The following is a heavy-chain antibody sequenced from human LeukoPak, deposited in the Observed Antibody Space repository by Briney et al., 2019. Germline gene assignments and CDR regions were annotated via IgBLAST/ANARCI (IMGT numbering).Heavy chain of an antibody. Sequence: ASVKVSCKASGCTFTGYYMHWVRQAPGQGLDWMGWINPNSGGTNYAQKFQGRVTMTRDTSISTAYMELSRLRSDDTAVYYCARSIAARPYYFDYWGQGTLVTVSS. D-gene: IGHD6-6*01. CDR1: GCTFTGYY. CDR2: INPNSGGT. J-gene: IGHJ4*02. V-gene: IGHV1-2*02. CDR3: ARSIAARPYYFDY.